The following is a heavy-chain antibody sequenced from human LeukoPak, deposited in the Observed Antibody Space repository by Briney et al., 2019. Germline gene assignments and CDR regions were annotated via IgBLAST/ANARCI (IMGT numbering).Heavy chain of an antibody. CDR1: GFTFSSYG. D-gene: IGHD3-22*01. J-gene: IGHJ4*02. V-gene: IGHV3-21*01. CDR3: ARDQDYYDSSGYSH. Sequence: GGSLRLSCAASGFTFSSYGMSWVRQAPGKGLEWVSSISSSSSYIYYADSVKGRFTISRDNAKNSLYLQMNSLRAEDTAVYYCARDQDYYDSSGYSHWGQGTLVTVSS. CDR2: ISSSSSYI.